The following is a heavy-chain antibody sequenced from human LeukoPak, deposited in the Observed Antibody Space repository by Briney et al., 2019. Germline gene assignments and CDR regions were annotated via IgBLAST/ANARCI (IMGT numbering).Heavy chain of an antibody. CDR1: GGSISSSSYY. D-gene: IGHD6-6*01. CDR2: IYYSGST. V-gene: IGHV4-39*07. Sequence: SETLSLTCTVSGGSISSSSYYWGWIRQPPGKGLEWIGSIYYSGSTYYNPSLKSRVTISVDTSKNQFSLKLSSVTAADTAVYYCASSIAPSPGEIQHWGQGTLVTVSS. J-gene: IGHJ1*01. CDR3: ASSIAPSPGEIQH.